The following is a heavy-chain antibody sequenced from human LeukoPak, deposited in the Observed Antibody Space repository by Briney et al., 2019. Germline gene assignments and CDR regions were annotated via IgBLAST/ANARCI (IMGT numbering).Heavy chain of an antibody. V-gene: IGHV3-74*01. J-gene: IGHJ5*02. CDR3: ARDYGYGYANNWFDP. D-gene: IGHD5-18*01. CDR1: GFTFSSYW. Sequence: GGSLRLSCAASGFTFSSYWMRWVRHAPGKGLVWVSGINSVGSSTSYADSVKGRLTISRDNAKNTLYLQMNSLRAEDTAVYYCARDYGYGYANNWFDPWGQGTLVTVSS. CDR2: INSVGSST.